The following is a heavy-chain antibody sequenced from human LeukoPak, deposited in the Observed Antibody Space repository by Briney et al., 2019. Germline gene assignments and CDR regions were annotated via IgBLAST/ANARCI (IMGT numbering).Heavy chain of an antibody. CDR3: VRGSDWAFDY. CDR1: GFSFSNYW. CDR2: IKQDGREK. Sequence: GGSLRLSCAASGFSFSNYWMSWVRQAPVRGLEWVANIKQDGREKYYVDSVKGRFTIARDNAKNSLFLQMNSLRVEDTAVYYCVRGSDWAFDYWGQGTLVTVSS. D-gene: IGHD3-9*01. J-gene: IGHJ4*02. V-gene: IGHV3-7*04.